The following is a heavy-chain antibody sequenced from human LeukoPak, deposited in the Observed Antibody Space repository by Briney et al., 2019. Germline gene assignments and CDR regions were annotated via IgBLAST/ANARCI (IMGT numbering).Heavy chain of an antibody. CDR2: MNPNSGNT. CDR3: ARTYDFCSGYPYYYYYYMDV. Sequence: ASVKVSCKASGYTFTSYGINWVRQATGQGVEWMGWMNPNSGNTGYAQKFQGRVTMTRNTSISTAYMELSSLRSEDTAVYYCARTYDFCSGYPYYYYYYMDVWGKGTTVTVSS. V-gene: IGHV1-8*01. CDR1: GYTFTSYG. J-gene: IGHJ6*03. D-gene: IGHD3-3*01.